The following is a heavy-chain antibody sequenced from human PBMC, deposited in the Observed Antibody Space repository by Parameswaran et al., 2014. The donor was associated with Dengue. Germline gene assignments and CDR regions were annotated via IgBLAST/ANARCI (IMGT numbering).Heavy chain of an antibody. CDR3: ARGLWDTDLYYFDY. Sequence: SETLSLTCTVSGGSISSGGYYWSWIRQHPGKGLEWIGYIYYSGSTYYNPSLKSRVTISVDTSKNQFSLKLSSVTAADTAVYYCARGLWDTDLYYFDYWGQGTLVTVSS. D-gene: IGHD1-26*01. CDR2: IYYSGST. CDR1: GGSISSGGYY. J-gene: IGHJ4*02. V-gene: IGHV4-31*03.